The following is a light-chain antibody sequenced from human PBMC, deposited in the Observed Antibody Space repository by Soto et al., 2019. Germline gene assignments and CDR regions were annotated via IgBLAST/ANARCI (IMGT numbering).Light chain of an antibody. V-gene: IGKV1-39*01. CDR1: QSISSY. J-gene: IGKJ3*01. CDR2: AAS. Sequence: QLPQSPSSLSASVGDRFTITCLASQSISSYLNWYQQKPGKAPKLLIYAASSLQSGVPSRFSGSGSGTDFTLTISSLQPEDFATYYCQQSYSTPVTFGPGTKVDIK. CDR3: QQSYSTPVT.